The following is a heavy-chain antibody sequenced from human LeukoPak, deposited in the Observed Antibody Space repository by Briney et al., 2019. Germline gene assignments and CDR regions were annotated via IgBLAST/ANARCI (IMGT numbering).Heavy chain of an antibody. J-gene: IGHJ4*02. D-gene: IGHD3-9*01. V-gene: IGHV3-30*18. CDR1: GYTFSSYG. CDR3: AKDGRPDYDILTGSDY. Sequence: PGGSLRLSCAASGYTFSSYGMHWVRQAPGKGLEWVAVISYDGSNKYHADSVKGRFTISRDNSKNTLYLQMNSLRAEDTAVYYCAKDGRPDYDILTGSDYWGQGTLVTVSS. CDR2: ISYDGSNK.